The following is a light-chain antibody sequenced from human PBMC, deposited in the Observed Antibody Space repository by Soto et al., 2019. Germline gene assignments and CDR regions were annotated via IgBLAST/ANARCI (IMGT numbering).Light chain of an antibody. CDR1: QRVSSN. V-gene: IGKV3-15*01. CDR2: GAS. J-gene: IGKJ5*01. Sequence: EIVMTQSQATMSVAPGDRATLSGMASQRVSSNLAWYQQNPGQAPRLLIYGASSRATSIPARFSGSGSGAEFSLTILSLQFEDFAVYSCQQYNNWPPSTFGQRTRLHIK. CDR3: QQYNNWPPST.